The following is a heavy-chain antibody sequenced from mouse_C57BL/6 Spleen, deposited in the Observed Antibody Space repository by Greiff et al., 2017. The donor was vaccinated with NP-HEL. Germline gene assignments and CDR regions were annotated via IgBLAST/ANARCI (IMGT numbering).Heavy chain of an antibody. D-gene: IGHD3-1*01. V-gene: IGHV5-9-1*02. CDR3: TRDRGPYYFDY. J-gene: IGHJ2*01. Sequence: EVKLMESGEGLVKPGGSLKLSCAASGFTFSSYAMSWVRQTPEKRLEWVAYISSGGDYIYYADTVKGRFTISRDNARTTLYLQMSSLKSEDTAMYYCTRDRGPYYFDYWGQGTTLTVSS. CDR1: GFTFSSYA. CDR2: ISSGGDYI.